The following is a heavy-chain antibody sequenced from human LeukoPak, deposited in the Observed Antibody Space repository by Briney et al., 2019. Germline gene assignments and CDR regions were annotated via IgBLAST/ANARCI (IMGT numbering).Heavy chain of an antibody. Sequence: GGSLRLSCAASGFTFSSDAMHWVRQAPGKGLEWVAVISHDGSNKYYADSVKGRFTISRDNSKNTLYLQMNSLRAEDTAVYYCARDGDTYYYDSSGYLYWGQGTLVTVSS. CDR3: ARDGDTYYYDSSGYLY. CDR2: ISHDGSNK. V-gene: IGHV3-30-3*01. J-gene: IGHJ4*02. D-gene: IGHD3-22*01. CDR1: GFTFSSDA.